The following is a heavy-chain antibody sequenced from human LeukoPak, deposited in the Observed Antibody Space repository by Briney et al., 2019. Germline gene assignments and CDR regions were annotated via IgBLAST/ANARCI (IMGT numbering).Heavy chain of an antibody. V-gene: IGHV4-61*02. CDR3: ARGLAPRFTFDY. CDR1: GGSIGSGSYY. D-gene: IGHD6-19*01. CDR2: IYTSGST. J-gene: IGHJ4*02. Sequence: SQTLSLTCTVSGGSIGSGSYYRSWIRQPAGKGLEWIERIYTSGSTNYNPSLKSRVTISVDTSKNQFSLKLSSVTAADTAVYYCARGLAPRFTFDYWGQGTLVTVSS.